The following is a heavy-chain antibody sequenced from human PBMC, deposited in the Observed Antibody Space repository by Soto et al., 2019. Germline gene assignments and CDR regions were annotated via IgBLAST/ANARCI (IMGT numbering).Heavy chain of an antibody. Sequence: SKTLSLTCTVSGDAIYIGGYYLTWIRQHPGKGLEWIGYIYHTGKTYYNPSLESRVTMSVETSKNQSSLKLASVTAADTAVYYCARDGSSTVNWIEPWGEGTLVTVSS. CDR2: IYHTGKT. CDR3: ARDGSSTVNWIEP. J-gene: IGHJ5*02. CDR1: GDAIYIGGYY. V-gene: IGHV4-31*02. D-gene: IGHD2-2*01.